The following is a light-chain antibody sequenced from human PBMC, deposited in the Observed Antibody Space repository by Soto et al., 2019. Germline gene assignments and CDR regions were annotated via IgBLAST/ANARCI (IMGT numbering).Light chain of an antibody. CDR1: SSNIGSNY. V-gene: IGLV1-47*01. CDR3: SAWDDTRSVVV. CDR2: RDN. Sequence: QSVLTQPPSASGTPGQRVTISCSGSSSNIGSNYVYWYQQLPRPAPKLLLYRDNQRPSGVPDRFSDSKAGTSASLAISGLRSDDDAEYYCSAWDDTRSVVVFGGGTQLTVL. J-gene: IGLJ2*01.